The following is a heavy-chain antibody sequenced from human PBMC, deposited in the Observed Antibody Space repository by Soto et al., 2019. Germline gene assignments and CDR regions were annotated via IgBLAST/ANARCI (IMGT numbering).Heavy chain of an antibody. CDR2: IYTSASI. CDR1: GGDINTYS. D-gene: IGHD1-1*01. CDR3: ASDREAGYNSSPGMEV. Sequence: SETLSLTCIVSGGDINTYSGTWIRHPAGKGLEWLGRIYTSASISYNLSLKGRVTLSVDTSTNQVSLRLASATAAHTAMYYCASDREAGYNSSPGMEVWGQGTKVTVCS. V-gene: IGHV4-4*07. J-gene: IGHJ6*02.